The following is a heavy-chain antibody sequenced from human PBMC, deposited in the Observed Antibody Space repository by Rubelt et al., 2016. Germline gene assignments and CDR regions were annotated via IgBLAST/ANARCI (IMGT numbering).Heavy chain of an antibody. D-gene: IGHD3-3*01. J-gene: IGHJ5*02. CDR2: IIISSSFI. CDR3: ARAKLRFLEWTYNWFDP. V-gene: IGHV3-21*01. Sequence: GKGLEWVSSIIISSSFIYYADSVKGRFTISRDNAKNSLYLQMNSLRADDTAVYYCARAKLRFLEWTYNWFDPWGQGTLVTVSS.